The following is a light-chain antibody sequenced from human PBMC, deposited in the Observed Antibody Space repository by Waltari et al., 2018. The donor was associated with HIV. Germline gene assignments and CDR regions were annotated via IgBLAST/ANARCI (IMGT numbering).Light chain of an antibody. J-gene: IGLJ3*02. CDR3: CSYGGSYTWV. V-gene: IGLV2-11*01. Sequence: QSALTQPRSVSGSPGQSVTISCTGPSRDVGGDNYVSWSQQHPGKAPKPLIYDVSKRPSGVPARFSASKSGNTASLTISGLQAEDEADYYCCSYGGSYTWVFGGWTKLTVL. CDR2: DVS. CDR1: SRDVGGDNY.